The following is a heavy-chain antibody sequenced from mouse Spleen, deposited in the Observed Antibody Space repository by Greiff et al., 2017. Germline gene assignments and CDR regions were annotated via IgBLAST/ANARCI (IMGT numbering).Heavy chain of an antibody. CDR2: ISSGSSTI. CDR1: GFTFSDYG. CDR3: ARTGYYDGSYDY. J-gene: IGHJ2*01. V-gene: IGHV5-17*01. Sequence: EVKLVESGGGLVKPGGSLKLSCAASGFTFSDYGMHWVRQAPEKGLEWVAYISSGSSTIYYADTVTGRFTISRDNAKNTLFLQMTSLRSEDTAMYYCARTGYYDGSYDYWGQGTTLTVSS. D-gene: IGHD1-1*01.